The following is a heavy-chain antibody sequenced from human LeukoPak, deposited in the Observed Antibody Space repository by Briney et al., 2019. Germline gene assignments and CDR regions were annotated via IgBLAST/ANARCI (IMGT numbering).Heavy chain of an antibody. CDR1: GFTFSSYA. D-gene: IGHD6-19*01. CDR3: ARLKAVAGPHYYFDY. J-gene: IGHJ4*02. Sequence: GGSLRLSCVASGFTFSSYAMHWVRQAPGKGLEWVAVISYDGSNKDYADSVKGRFTISRDDSKNTLFLQMNSLRIDDTAVYYCARLKAVAGPHYYFDYWGQGTLVTVSS. V-gene: IGHV3-30*04. CDR2: ISYDGSNK.